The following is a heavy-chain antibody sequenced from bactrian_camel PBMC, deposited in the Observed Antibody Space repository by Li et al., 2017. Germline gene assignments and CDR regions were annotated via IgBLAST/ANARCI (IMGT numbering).Heavy chain of an antibody. V-gene: IGHV3S53*01. CDR1: VFTANYNC. Sequence: HVQLVESGGGLVQPGGSLILSCAASVFTANYNCMAWFRQAPGQEREGVAAIFRGGSRYYADSVKGRFIISRDIAKNTVSLQMNSLKPEDTAMYYCAAAAGLLGGTCVDVRVVDYWGQGTQVTVS. D-gene: IGHD6*01. J-gene: IGHJ4*01. CDR3: AAAAGLLGGTCVDVRVVDY. CDR2: IFRGGSR.